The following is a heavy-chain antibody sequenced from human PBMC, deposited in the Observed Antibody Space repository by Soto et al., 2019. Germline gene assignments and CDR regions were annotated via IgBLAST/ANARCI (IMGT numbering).Heavy chain of an antibody. CDR1: GFSLSASQMR. J-gene: IGHJ4*02. CDR2: IDWDDDK. CDR3: ARMTPDGSGLFDY. D-gene: IGHD3-22*01. V-gene: IGHV2-70D*14. Sequence: SGPTLVNPTHTLTLTCTFSGFSLSASQMRVNWIRQPPGKALEWLARIDWDDDKYYSTSLKTRLTISKDTSKNQVVLTMTNMEPVDTATYYCARMTPDGSGLFDYWGQGTLVTVSS.